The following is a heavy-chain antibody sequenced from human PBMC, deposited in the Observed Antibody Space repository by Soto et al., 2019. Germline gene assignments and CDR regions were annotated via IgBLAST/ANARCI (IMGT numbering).Heavy chain of an antibody. V-gene: IGHV1-8*01. J-gene: IGHJ4*02. CDR3: ARGRASGSYYLLDY. CDR1: GVTFTSYY. CDR2: INPNSGNI. Sequence: ASVKVSCKASGVTFTSYYIDWVRQSTGHGLEWMGWINPNSGNIGYAQKFQGRVTMTRDTAIRTAYMEVSRLRSDDTAVYYCARGRASGSYYLLDYWGQGTLVTVSS. D-gene: IGHD3-10*01.